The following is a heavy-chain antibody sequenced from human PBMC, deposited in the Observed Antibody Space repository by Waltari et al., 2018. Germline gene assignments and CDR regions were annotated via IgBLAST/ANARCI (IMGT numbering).Heavy chain of an antibody. Sequence: EVQLVQSGAEVKKPGESLKISCKGSGYSFTSYWIGWVRQMPGKGLEWMGVIYPGDSDTRYIPSYQGQFTISADKSISTAYLQWSSLKASDTAMYYCARLASSSWSRGWFDPWGQGTLVTVSS. CDR2: IYPGDSDT. CDR3: ARLASSSWSRGWFDP. D-gene: IGHD6-13*01. CDR1: GYSFTSYW. J-gene: IGHJ5*02. V-gene: IGHV5-51*01.